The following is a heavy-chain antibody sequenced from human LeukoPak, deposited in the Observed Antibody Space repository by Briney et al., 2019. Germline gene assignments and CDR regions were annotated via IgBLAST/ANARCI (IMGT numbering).Heavy chain of an antibody. J-gene: IGHJ4*02. CDR1: GGSISSGDYY. D-gene: IGHD3-10*01. Sequence: SETLSLTCTVSGGSISSGDYYWSWIRQHAGKGLEWIGYIYYSGSTYYNPSLKSRVTISVDTSKNQFSLKLSSVTAADTAVYYCARDGSGSYRYFDYWGQGTLVTVSS. CDR3: ARDGSGSYRYFDY. V-gene: IGHV4-30-4*01. CDR2: IYYSGST.